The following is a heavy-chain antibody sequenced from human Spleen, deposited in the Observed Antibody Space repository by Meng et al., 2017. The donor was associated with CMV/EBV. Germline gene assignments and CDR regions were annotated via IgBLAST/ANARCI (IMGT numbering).Heavy chain of an antibody. J-gene: IGHJ4*02. CDR2: INSNSYYI. D-gene: IGHD6-6*01. Sequence: GESLKISCAASGFTFNTYSINWVRQAPGKGLEWVSSINSNSYYIYYADSVKGRFTISRDNAKNSLYLQMNSLRAEDTAVYYCARDAQRLAARPEFDSWGQGTLVTVSS. CDR1: GFTFNTYS. V-gene: IGHV3-21*01. CDR3: ARDAQRLAARPEFDS.